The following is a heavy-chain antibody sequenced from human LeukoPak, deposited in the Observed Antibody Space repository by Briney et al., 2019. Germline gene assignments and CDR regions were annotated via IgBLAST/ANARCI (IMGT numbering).Heavy chain of an antibody. CDR3: ARAVYDILTGYYSGPYWFDP. J-gene: IGHJ5*02. CDR1: GFTFSNYW. V-gene: IGHV3-7*01. CDR2: IKLDGSEK. D-gene: IGHD3-9*01. Sequence: GGSLRLSCAASGFTFSNYWMSWVRQAPGKGLESVANIKLDGSEKYYVDSVKGRFTISRDNAKNSPYLQMNSLRAEDTAVYYCARAVYDILTGYYSGPYWFDPWGQGTLVTVSS.